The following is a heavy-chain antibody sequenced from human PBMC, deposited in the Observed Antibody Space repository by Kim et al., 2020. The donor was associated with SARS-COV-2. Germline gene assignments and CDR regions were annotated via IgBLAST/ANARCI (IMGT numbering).Heavy chain of an antibody. CDR3: ARDWSIVATVGDY. Sequence: GGSLRLSCAASGFTFSSYSMNWVRQAPGKGLEWVSSISSSSSYIYYADSVKGRFTISRDNAKNSLYLQMNSMRAEATAVYYCARDWSIVATVGDYWGQGTLVTVSS. CDR2: ISSSSSYI. J-gene: IGHJ4*02. D-gene: IGHD5-12*01. V-gene: IGHV3-21*01. CDR1: GFTFSSYS.